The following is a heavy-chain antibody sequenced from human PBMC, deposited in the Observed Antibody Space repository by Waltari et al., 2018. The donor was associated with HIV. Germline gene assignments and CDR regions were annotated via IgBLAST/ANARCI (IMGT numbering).Heavy chain of an antibody. CDR3: ARHSLVHSYGMDV. CDR1: GGSISSSNYY. Sequence: QLQLQESGPGLVKPSETLSLTCTVSGGSISSSNYYWGWIRQPPGKGLEWIGIIYFSGSAYYNPSLKSLVTISVDTSKNQFSLKLSSVTAADTAVYYCARHSLVHSYGMDVWGQGTTVTVSS. D-gene: IGHD3-10*01. J-gene: IGHJ6*02. V-gene: IGHV4-39*01. CDR2: IYFSGSA.